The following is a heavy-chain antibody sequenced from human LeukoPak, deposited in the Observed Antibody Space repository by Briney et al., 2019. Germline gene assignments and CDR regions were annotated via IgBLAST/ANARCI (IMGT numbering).Heavy chain of an antibody. D-gene: IGHD1-14*01. J-gene: IGHJ3*02. CDR1: GGSFSDYY. CDR3: AREGTSLGI. V-gene: IGHV4-34*01. CDR2: IYHSGST. Sequence: SETLSLTCAVYGGSFSDYYWTWSRQPPGKGLEWIGEIYHSGSTNYNPSLKSRVTISVDKSKNQFSLKLSSVTAADTAVYYCAREGTSLGIWGQGTMVTVSS.